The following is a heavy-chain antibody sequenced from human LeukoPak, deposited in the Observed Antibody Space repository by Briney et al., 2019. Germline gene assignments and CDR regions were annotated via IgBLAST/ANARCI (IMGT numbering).Heavy chain of an antibody. CDR2: IYSGGNA. D-gene: IGHD4-23*01. CDR3: AGPKSGGNYVYFDY. J-gene: IGHJ4*02. CDR1: GFTVSRNY. V-gene: IGHV3-66*01. Sequence: GGSLRLSCAASGFTVSRNYMSWVRQAPGKGLEWVSVIYSGGNAYYADSVKGRFIISRDNSKNTLYLQMNSLRAEDTAVYYCAGPKSGGNYVYFDYWGQGTLVTVSS.